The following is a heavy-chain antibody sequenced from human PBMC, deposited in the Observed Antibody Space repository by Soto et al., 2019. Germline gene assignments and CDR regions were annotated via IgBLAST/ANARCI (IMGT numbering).Heavy chain of an antibody. J-gene: IGHJ4*02. V-gene: IGHV3-66*01. CDR3: ARGTVSTGLDY. Sequence: VQLVESGGGLVQPGGSLRLSCAASGLTVSTNYMSWVRQSPGKGLEWVSIVHSAGNTYYADSVKGRFTISRDSSKNTMYLQMNSLRAEDTAVYYCARGTVSTGLDYWGQGTLVTVSS. D-gene: IGHD5-12*01. CDR2: VHSAGNT. CDR1: GLTVSTNY.